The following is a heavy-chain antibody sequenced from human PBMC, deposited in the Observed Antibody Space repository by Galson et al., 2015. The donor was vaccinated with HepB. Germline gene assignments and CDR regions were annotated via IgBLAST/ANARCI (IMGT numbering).Heavy chain of an antibody. Sequence: PALVKPTQTLTLTCTFSGFSLSTSGMCVSWIRQPPGKALEWLARIDWDDDKYYSTSLKTRLTISKDTSKNQVVLTMTNMDPVDTATYYCARIRIQRGRDYYYYGMDVWGQGTTVTVSS. D-gene: IGHD3-16*01. CDR2: IDWDDDK. J-gene: IGHJ6*02. CDR1: GFSLSTSGMC. V-gene: IGHV2-70*11. CDR3: ARIRIQRGRDYYYYGMDV.